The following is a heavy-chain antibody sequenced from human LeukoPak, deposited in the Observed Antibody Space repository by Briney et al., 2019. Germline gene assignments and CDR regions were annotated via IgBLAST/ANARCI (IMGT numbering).Heavy chain of an antibody. V-gene: IGHV1-18*01. CDR3: ARSNGPIAARPGAPINYYYYYMDA. Sequence: ASVKVSCKASGYTFTSYGISWVRQAPGQGLEWMGWISAYNGNTNYAQKFQGRVTITADKSTNTAYMELSSLTSEDTAVFYCARSNGPIAARPGAPINYYYYYMDAWGKGTTVTVSS. CDR2: ISAYNGNT. D-gene: IGHD6-6*01. J-gene: IGHJ6*03. CDR1: GYTFTSYG.